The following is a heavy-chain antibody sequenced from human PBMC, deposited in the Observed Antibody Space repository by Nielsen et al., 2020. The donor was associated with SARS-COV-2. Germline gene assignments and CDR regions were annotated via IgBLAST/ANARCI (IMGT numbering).Heavy chain of an antibody. D-gene: IGHD4-23*01. CDR1: GGSFSGYY. Sequence: SETLSLTCAVYGGSFSGYYWSWIRQPPGKGLEWIGEINHSGSTNYNPSLKSRVTISVDTSKNQFSLKLSSVTAADTAVYYCAGIYDYGGNSVAFDIWGQGTMVTVSS. J-gene: IGHJ3*02. CDR3: AGIYDYGGNSVAFDI. CDR2: INHSGST. V-gene: IGHV4-34*01.